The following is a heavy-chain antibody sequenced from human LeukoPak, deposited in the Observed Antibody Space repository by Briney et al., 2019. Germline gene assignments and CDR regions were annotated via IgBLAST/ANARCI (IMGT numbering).Heavy chain of an antibody. D-gene: IGHD4-17*01. J-gene: IGHJ5*02. CDR2: VYYTGVT. CDR1: GGYIITSGHY. V-gene: IGHV4-39*07. Sequence: SETLSLTCAVSGGYIITSGHYWGWIRPPPGKGLEWIGSVYYTGVTSTNPFFRSRMSISVDTSKNQFSLNLTSVTAADAAVYYCSRERSSSVGHNWFDPWGQGTLVTVSS. CDR3: SRERSSSVGHNWFDP.